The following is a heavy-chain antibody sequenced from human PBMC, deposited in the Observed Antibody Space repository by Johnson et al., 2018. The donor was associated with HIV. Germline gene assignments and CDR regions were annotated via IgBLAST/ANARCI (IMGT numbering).Heavy chain of an antibody. J-gene: IGHJ3*02. V-gene: IGHV3-30*18. D-gene: IGHD4-17*01. CDR2: ISYDGSNK. CDR3: AKDRMYDYGDYGGAFDI. Sequence: QVQLVESGGGVVQPGRSLRLSCAASGFTFSTYDMHWVRQAPGKGLEWVAIISYDGSNKYYADSVKGRFTISRDNSKNTLYLQMNSLRAEDTAVYYCAKDRMYDYGDYGGAFDIWGQGTMVTVSS. CDR1: GFTFSTYD.